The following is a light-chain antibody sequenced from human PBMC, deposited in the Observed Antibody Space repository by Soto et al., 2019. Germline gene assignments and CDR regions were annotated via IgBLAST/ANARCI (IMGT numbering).Light chain of an antibody. CDR2: SNN. CDR1: SSNIGSNI. V-gene: IGLV1-44*01. J-gene: IGLJ3*02. CDR3: AAWDDSLNGWV. Sequence: QSVLTQPPSASGTPGQRVTISCSGGSSNIGSNIVNWYQQLPGTAPKLLIYSNNQRPSGVPDRFSGSKSGTSASMASRGLQSEDEADYYCAAWDDSLNGWVFGGGTKLTVL.